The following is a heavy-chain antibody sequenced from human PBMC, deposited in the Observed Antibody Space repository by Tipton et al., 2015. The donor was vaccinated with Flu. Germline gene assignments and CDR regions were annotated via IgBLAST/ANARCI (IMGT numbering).Heavy chain of an antibody. Sequence: RSLRLSCVASGFTLGGYAVSWVRQAPGKGLEWVGFIRSKAYGGTTKYAASVKGRFTVSRDDSKNIAYLQMSSLKAEDTAVYYCVRDLSGPFDYWGQGTLVTVSP. CDR2: IRSKAYGGTT. CDR3: VRDLSGPFDY. CDR1: GFTLGGYA. J-gene: IGHJ4*02. V-gene: IGHV3-49*04. D-gene: IGHD6-19*01.